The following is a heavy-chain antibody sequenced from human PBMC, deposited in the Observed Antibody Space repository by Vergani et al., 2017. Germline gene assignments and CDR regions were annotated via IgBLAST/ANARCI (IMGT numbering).Heavy chain of an antibody. V-gene: IGHV1-69*02. CDR1: GGTFSSYT. J-gene: IGHJ4*02. CDR3: ARVKTYYYDSSGYPIFDY. D-gene: IGHD3-22*01. Sequence: QVQLVQSGAEVKKPGSSVKVSCKASGGTFSSYTISWVRQAPGQGLEWKGRIIPILGIANYAQKFQGRVTITADKSTSTAYMELSSLRSEDTAVYYCARVKTYYYDSSGYPIFDYWGQGTLVTVSS. CDR2: IIPILGIA.